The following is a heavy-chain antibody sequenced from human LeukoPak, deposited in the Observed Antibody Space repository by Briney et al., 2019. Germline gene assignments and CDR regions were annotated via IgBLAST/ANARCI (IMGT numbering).Heavy chain of an antibody. CDR3: AKDSPSPRIAVAGVFDY. Sequence: GGSLRLSCAASGFTFSSYSMNWVRQAPGKGLEWVSAVSGSGGSTYYADSVKGRFTISRDNSKNTLYLQMNSLRAEDTAVYYCAKDSPSPRIAVAGVFDYWGQGTLVTVSS. J-gene: IGHJ4*02. CDR2: VSGSGGST. V-gene: IGHV3-23*01. D-gene: IGHD6-19*01. CDR1: GFTFSSYS.